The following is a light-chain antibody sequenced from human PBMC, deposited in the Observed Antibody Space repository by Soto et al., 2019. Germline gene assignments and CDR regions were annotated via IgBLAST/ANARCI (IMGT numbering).Light chain of an antibody. Sequence: DIQMTQSPSTLSVYVGDRVTITCRASQSISSWLAWYQQKPGKAPKLLIYDASDLGSGVPSRFSGSGSGTEFTLTISSLQPDDVATYYCQQYNDHRTFGQGTKVEIK. V-gene: IGKV1-5*01. CDR2: DAS. J-gene: IGKJ1*01. CDR3: QQYNDHRT. CDR1: QSISSW.